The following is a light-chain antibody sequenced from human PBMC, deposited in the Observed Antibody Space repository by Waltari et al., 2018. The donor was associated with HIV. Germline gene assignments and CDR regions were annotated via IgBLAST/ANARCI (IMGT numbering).Light chain of an antibody. CDR1: SSNIGRTY. CDR3: AAWDHGLTGPNWV. CDR2: RSV. J-gene: IGLJ3*02. V-gene: IGLV1-47*01. Sequence: QSVLTQPPPTSRTPGQGVTISRSARSSNIGRTYVYCHRHPPGTTPKLLIYRSVQRPSGVPDRFSASKSGTSASLAISGLQSEDEAVYYCAAWDHGLTGPNWVFGGGTRLTVL.